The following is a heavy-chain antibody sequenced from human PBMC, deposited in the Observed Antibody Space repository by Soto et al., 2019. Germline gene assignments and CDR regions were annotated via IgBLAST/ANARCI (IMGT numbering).Heavy chain of an antibody. J-gene: IGHJ4*02. D-gene: IGHD2-21*01. Sequence: GGSLRLSCAASGFTFDDYAMHWVRQAPGKGLEWVSGISWNSGSIGYADSVKGRFTISRDNAKNSLYLQMNSLRAEDTALYYCAKDIFRSTKEGYFDYWGQGTLVTVSS. CDR2: ISWNSGSI. CDR1: GFTFDDYA. CDR3: AKDIFRSTKEGYFDY. V-gene: IGHV3-9*01.